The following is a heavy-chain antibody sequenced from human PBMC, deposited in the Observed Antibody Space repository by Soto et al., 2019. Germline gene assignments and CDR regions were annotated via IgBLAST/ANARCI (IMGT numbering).Heavy chain of an antibody. D-gene: IGHD3-3*01. CDR1: GGSFSGYY. CDR3: ARGVTIFVVVISHYYGMEV. V-gene: IGHV4-34*01. Sequence: SETLSLTCAVYGGSFSGYYWSWIRQPPGKGLEWIGEINHSGSTNYNPSLKSRVTISVDTSKNQFSLKLSSVTAADTAVYYCARGVTIFVVVISHYYGMEVWGQGTTVTLSS. J-gene: IGHJ6*02. CDR2: INHSGST.